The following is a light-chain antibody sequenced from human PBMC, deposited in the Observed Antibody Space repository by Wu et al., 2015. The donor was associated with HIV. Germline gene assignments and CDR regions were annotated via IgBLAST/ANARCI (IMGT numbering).Light chain of an antibody. CDR2: DAS. J-gene: IGKJ5*01. CDR3: QQRSKWPLT. CDR1: QSIGNS. Sequence: ERAALSCRASQSIGNSLGWYQQRPGQAPRLLIYDASTRPTGIPARFSGSGSETDFTLTISSLEPEDFAIYYCQQRSKWPLTFGQGTRLEIK. V-gene: IGKV3-11*01.